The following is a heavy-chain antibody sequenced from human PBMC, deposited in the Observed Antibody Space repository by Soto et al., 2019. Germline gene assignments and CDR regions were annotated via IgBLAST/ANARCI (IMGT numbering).Heavy chain of an antibody. J-gene: IGHJ4*02. CDR3: ARVVRSWDLSHFT. Sequence: PGGSLRLSFAASGFTFSDYYMSWIRQAPGKGLEWVSYISSSGSTIYYADSVKGRFTISRDNAKNSLYLQMNSLRAEDTAVYYCARVVRSWDLSHFTWGQGTLVTVSS. CDR1: GFTFSDYY. CDR2: ISSSGSTI. D-gene: IGHD3-3*02. V-gene: IGHV3-11*01.